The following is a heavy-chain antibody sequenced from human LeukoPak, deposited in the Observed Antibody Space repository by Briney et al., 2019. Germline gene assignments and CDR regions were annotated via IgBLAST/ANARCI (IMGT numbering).Heavy chain of an antibody. J-gene: IGHJ3*02. CDR3: ARDTPPFDI. Sequence: PSETLSLTCTVSGGSISSSSYYWGWIRQPPGKGLEWIGYIYYSGSTNYNPSLKRRVTISVDTSKNQFSLKLSSVTAADTAVYYCARDTPPFDIWGQGAMVTVSS. CDR2: IYYSGST. V-gene: IGHV4-61*01. CDR1: GGSISSSSYY.